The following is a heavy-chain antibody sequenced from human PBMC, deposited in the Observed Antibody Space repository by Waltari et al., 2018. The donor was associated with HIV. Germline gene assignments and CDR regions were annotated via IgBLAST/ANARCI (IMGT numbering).Heavy chain of an antibody. J-gene: IGHJ4*02. CDR1: GGSFSGYY. V-gene: IGHV4-34*02. CDR3: VRGFGNYGFYFDY. D-gene: IGHD3-16*01. Sequence: QVHLPQWGSGLLKPSGTLSLTCAVYGGSFSGYYWTWIRQSPGRGREWMGEIDHTGTPTSNPSLKCRCTMSVDTSKNQFSLTLKSVTAADTAVYYCVRGFGNYGFYFDYWGQGKLVSVSS. CDR2: IDHTGTP.